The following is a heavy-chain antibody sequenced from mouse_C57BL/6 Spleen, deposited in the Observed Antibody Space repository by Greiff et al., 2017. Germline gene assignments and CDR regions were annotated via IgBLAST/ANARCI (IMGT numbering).Heavy chain of an antibody. J-gene: IGHJ4*01. V-gene: IGHV1-64*01. CDR3: ARSPSGISLYYAMDY. CDR2: IHPNHGST. CDR1: GSTFPSYW. Sequence: QVQLQQPGAELVKPGASVNLSCKASGSTFPSYWMHWVKRRPGQGLEWMGMIHPNHGSTNYNQKFKSKSTLTVDKSSSTAYMQLSSLTSEDSAVYYCARSPSGISLYYAMDYWGQGTSVTVSS. D-gene: IGHD1-1*01.